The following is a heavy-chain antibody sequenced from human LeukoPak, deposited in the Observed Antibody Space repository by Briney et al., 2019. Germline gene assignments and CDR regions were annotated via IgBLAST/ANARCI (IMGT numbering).Heavy chain of an antibody. CDR1: GFTLSNAW. Sequence: TGGSLRLSCAASGFTLSNAWMSWVRQAPGKGLEWVGRIKSKTDGGTTDYAAPVKGRFTISRDDSKNTLYLQMNSLKTEDTAVYYCATDTGWYFDYWGQGTLVTVSS. D-gene: IGHD6-19*01. V-gene: IGHV3-15*01. CDR2: IKSKTDGGTT. J-gene: IGHJ4*02. CDR3: ATDTGWYFDY.